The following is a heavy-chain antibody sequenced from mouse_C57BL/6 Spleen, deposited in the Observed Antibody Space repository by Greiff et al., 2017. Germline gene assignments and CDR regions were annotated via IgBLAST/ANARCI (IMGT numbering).Heavy chain of an antibody. CDR2: INPNNGGT. CDR1: GYTFTDYY. Sequence: VQLQQSGPELVKPGASVKISCKASGYTFTDYYMNWVKQSHGKSLEWIGDINPNNGGTSYNQKFKGKATLTVDKSSSTAYMELRSLTSEDSAVYYCARSYSNYDYWGQGTTRTVSS. D-gene: IGHD2-5*01. CDR3: ARSYSNYDY. V-gene: IGHV1-26*01. J-gene: IGHJ2*01.